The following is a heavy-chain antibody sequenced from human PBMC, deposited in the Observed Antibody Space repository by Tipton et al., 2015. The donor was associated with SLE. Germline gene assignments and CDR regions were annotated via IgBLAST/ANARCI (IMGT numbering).Heavy chain of an antibody. Sequence: TLSLTCAVYGGSFSGYYWSWIRQPPGKGLEWIGEISHSGNTNYNPSLKSRVTISVDTSKNQFSLKLSSVTAADTAVYYCAREPVYYYYYMDVWGKGTTVTVS. CDR2: ISHSGNT. CDR3: AREPVYYYYYMDV. J-gene: IGHJ6*03. CDR1: GGSFSGYY. V-gene: IGHV4-34*01.